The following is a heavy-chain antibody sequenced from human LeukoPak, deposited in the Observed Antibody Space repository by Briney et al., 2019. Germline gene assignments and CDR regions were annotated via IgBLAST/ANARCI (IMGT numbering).Heavy chain of an antibody. D-gene: IGHD2-2*01. Sequence: ASVKVSCKASGYTFSGYYLHWVRQAPGQGLEWMGWMNPNSGGTSYAQKFQGRVTMTRDTSISTAYMEPSSLRSDDTAVYYCARRPIILPAAIDDYWGQGTLVTVSS. CDR2: MNPNSGGT. V-gene: IGHV1-2*02. CDR3: ARRPIILPAAIDDY. J-gene: IGHJ4*02. CDR1: GYTFSGYY.